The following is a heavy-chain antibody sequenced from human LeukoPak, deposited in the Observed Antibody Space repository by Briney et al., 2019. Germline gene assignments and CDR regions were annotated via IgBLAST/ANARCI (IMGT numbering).Heavy chain of an antibody. V-gene: IGHV4-34*01. CDR2: INHSGST. Sequence: SETLSLTCAVYGGSFSGYYWSWIRQPPGKGLEWIGEINHSGSTNYNPSLKSRVTISVDTSKNQFSLKLSSVTAADTAVYYCARRMYYYDSSGYYYSISYYFDYWGQGTLVTVSS. CDR1: GGSFSGYY. CDR3: ARRMYYYDSSGYYYSISYYFDY. J-gene: IGHJ4*02. D-gene: IGHD3-22*01.